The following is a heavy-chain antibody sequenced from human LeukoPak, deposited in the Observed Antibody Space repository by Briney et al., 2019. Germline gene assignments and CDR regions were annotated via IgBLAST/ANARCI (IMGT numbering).Heavy chain of an antibody. J-gene: IGHJ4*02. D-gene: IGHD5/OR15-5a*01. CDR2: INPNSGNR. Sequence: ASVKVSCKPSGYILTSYDINWVRQATGQGPEWVGWINPNSGNRGSAQKFQGRVTMTRDTSINTAYMELNSLTSEDTAVYYCARHSVSTFDHWGQGTPVTVSS. CDR3: ARHSVSTFDH. V-gene: IGHV1-8*01. CDR1: GYILTSYD.